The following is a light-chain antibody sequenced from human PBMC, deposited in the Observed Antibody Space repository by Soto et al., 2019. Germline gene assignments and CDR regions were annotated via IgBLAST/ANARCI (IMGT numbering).Light chain of an antibody. CDR1: SGSVSSTSY. CDR3: VVYLGRGISV. J-gene: IGLJ3*02. CDR2: NTD. V-gene: IGLV8-61*01. Sequence: QTVVTQEPSLSVSPVGTVTLTCGLTSGSVSSTSYASWYQLTPGQAPRTLIYNTDTRPSGVPDRFSGSILGNKAALTITGAQADDECDYYCVVYLGRGISVFGGGTKLTVL.